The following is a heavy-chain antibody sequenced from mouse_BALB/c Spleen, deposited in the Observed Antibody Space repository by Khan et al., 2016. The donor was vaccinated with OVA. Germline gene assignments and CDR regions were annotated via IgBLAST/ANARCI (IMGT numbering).Heavy chain of an antibody. J-gene: IGHJ2*01. V-gene: IGHV1S132*01. Sequence: VQLQESGAELVRPGASVKLSCKTSGYIFTSYWLHWVKQRSGQGLEWIARIYPGTDNTYYNDKLTDKATLTADKSSSTAYIQLSSLKSEDSAVYFCAREEALYYFAYWGQGTTLTVSS. CDR1: GYIFTSYW. CDR3: AREEALYYFAY. CDR2: IYPGTDNT. D-gene: IGHD1-1*01.